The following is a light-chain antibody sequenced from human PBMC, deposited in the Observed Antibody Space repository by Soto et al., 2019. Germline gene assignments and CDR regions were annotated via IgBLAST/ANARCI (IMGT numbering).Light chain of an antibody. Sequence: ESVLTQSPGTLSMSPGERATLSCRASQSVSSSYSAWYQQKPGQAPRLLIYGASSRATGIPDRFSGSGSGTAFTLTTSKQEPEDFAVYYRQQYGSSPFTFRPGTKVDIK. CDR3: QQYGSSPFT. J-gene: IGKJ3*01. V-gene: IGKV3-20*01. CDR2: GAS. CDR1: QSVSSSY.